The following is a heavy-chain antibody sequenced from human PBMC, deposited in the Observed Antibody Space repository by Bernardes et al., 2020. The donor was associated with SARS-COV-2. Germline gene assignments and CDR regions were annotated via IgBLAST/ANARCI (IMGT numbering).Heavy chain of an antibody. D-gene: IGHD3-9*01. CDR3: ARDHLYYDTLTGWIDQYYFDS. V-gene: IGHV3-48*01. Sequence: GCLRLACVASGFTFSHYNMNWVRQAPGKGLEWVSKVSSSDSTKNYADSVKGRFTISRDNAKNTLYLQMSSLRADDTAVYYCARDHLYYDTLTGWIDQYYFDSWGQGPLVIVSS. CDR1: GFTFSHYN. CDR2: VSSSDSTK. J-gene: IGHJ4*02.